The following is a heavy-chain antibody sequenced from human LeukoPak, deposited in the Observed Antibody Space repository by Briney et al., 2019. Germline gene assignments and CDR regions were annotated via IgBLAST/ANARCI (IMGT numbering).Heavy chain of an antibody. D-gene: IGHD3-10*01. CDR1: GFTFSSYG. Sequence: GSLRLSCAASGFTFSSYGMSWVRQAPGKGLEWIGSIYYSGSTYYNPSLKSRVTISVDTSKNQFSLKLSSVTAADTAVYYCARHAGFGELFYCYYYMDVWGKGTTVTISS. CDR2: IYYSGST. CDR3: ARHAGFGELFYCYYYMDV. J-gene: IGHJ6*03. V-gene: IGHV4-39*01.